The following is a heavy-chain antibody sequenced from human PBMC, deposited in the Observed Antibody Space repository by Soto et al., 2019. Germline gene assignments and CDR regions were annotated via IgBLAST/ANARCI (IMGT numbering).Heavy chain of an antibody. J-gene: IGHJ6*02. CDR2: INPSGGST. D-gene: IGHD6-19*01. CDR3: ARAAPQSIVSMGWYEGVYGMYV. V-gene: IGHV1-46*01. CDR1: GYTFTSYY. Sequence: ASVKVSCKASGYTFTSYYMHWVRQAPGQGLEWMGIINPSGGSTSYAQKFQGGVTMTRDTSTSTVYMELSSLRSEDTAVYYCARAAPQSIVSMGWYEGVYGMYVWG.